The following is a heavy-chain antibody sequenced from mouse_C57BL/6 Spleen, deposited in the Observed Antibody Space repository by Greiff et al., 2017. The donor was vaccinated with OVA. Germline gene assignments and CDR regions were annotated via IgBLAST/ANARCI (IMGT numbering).Heavy chain of an antibody. Sequence: QVQLKESGPELVKPGASVKISCKASGYAFSSSWMNWVKQRPGKGLEWIGRIYPGDGDTNYNGKFKGKATLTADKSSSTAYMQLSSLTSEDSAVYFCARRGGSRARGYFDYWGQGTTLTVSS. V-gene: IGHV1-82*01. D-gene: IGHD1-1*01. CDR3: ARRGGSRARGYFDY. CDR1: GYAFSSSW. CDR2: IYPGDGDT. J-gene: IGHJ2*01.